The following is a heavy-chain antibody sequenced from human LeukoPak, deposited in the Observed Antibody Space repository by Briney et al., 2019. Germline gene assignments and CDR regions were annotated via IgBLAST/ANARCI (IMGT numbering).Heavy chain of an antibody. J-gene: IGHJ4*02. CDR2: INPNSGGT. CDR3: ARVRRIVVVPAANLKQQLAQYYFVY. D-gene: IGHD2-2*01. CDR1: GYTFTGYY. Sequence: ASVKVSCKASGYTFTGYYMHWVRQAPGQGLEWMGWINPNSGGTNYAQKFQGRVTMTRDTSISTAYMELNRLRSDDTAVYYCARVRRIVVVPAANLKQQLAQYYFVYWGQGTLVTVSS. V-gene: IGHV1-2*02.